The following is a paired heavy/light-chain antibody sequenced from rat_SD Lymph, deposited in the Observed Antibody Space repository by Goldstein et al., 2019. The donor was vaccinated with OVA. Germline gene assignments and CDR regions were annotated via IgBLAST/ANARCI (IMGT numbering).Heavy chain of an antibody. J-gene: IGHJ3*01. Sequence: QVHLKESGPGLVQPSQTLSLSCTVSGFSLTDYSVHWVRQPPGKGLEWMGRMKYDGGTYYNSILKSRLSISRDTSKSQVFLKLNILQTEDTAIYYCTRLDYNSYGAYWGQGTLVTVSS. V-gene: IGHV2S30*01. CDR3: TRLDYNSYGAY. D-gene: IGHD1-2*01. CDR1: GFSLTDYS. CDR2: MKYDGGT.
Light chain of an antibody. CDR1: QDIGPY. Sequence: DIQMTQGPSSLPTSLGDRVTITCRASQDIGPYLRWFQQKPGKSPRLMVYGATNLAAGVPSRFSGSRSGSVYSLTISSLESEDLADYYCLQSKESPWTFGGGTKLELK. V-gene: IGKV14S13*01. CDR2: GAT. J-gene: IGKJ1*01. CDR3: LQSKESPWT.